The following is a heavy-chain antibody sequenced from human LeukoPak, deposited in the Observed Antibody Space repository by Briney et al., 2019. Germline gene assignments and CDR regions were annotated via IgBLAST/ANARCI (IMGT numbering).Heavy chain of an antibody. CDR3: ARVIVVVPVYYYYMDV. Sequence: QTGGSLRLSCAASGFTVSSNYMSWVRQAPGKGLEWVSVIYSGGSTYYADSVRGRFTISRDNSKNTLYLQMNSLRAEDTAVYYCARVIVVVPVYYYYMDVWGKGTTVTISS. CDR1: GFTVSSNY. CDR2: IYSGGST. J-gene: IGHJ6*03. V-gene: IGHV3-53*01. D-gene: IGHD2-2*01.